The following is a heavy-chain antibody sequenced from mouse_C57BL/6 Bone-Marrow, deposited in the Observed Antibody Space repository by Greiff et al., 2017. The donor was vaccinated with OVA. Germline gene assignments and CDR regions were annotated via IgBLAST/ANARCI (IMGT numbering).Heavy chain of an antibody. CDR2: IDPSDSYT. J-gene: IGHJ4*01. V-gene: IGHV1-59*01. D-gene: IGHD6-5*01. CDR3: ARPLSHAMDY. Sequence: QVQLQQPGAELVRPGTSVKLSCKASGYTFTSYWMHWVKQRPGQGLEWIGVIDPSDSYTNYNQKLKGKATLTVDTSSSTAYMQLSSLTSEDSSVYYCARPLSHAMDYWGQGTSVTVSS. CDR1: GYTFTSYW.